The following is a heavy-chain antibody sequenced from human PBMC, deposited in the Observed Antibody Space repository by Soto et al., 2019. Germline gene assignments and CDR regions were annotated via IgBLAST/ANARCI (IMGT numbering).Heavy chain of an antibody. J-gene: IGHJ4*02. V-gene: IGHV3-23*01. D-gene: IGHD3-22*01. CDR3: AKVRYDSSGYYGRYFDY. CDR1: GFTFSSYA. Sequence: PGGSLRLSCAASGFTFSSYAMSWVRQAPGKGLEWVSAISGSGGSTYYADSVKGRFTISRDNSKNTLYLQMNSLRAEDTAVYYCAKVRYDSSGYYGRYFDYWGQGTLVTVSS. CDR2: ISGSGGST.